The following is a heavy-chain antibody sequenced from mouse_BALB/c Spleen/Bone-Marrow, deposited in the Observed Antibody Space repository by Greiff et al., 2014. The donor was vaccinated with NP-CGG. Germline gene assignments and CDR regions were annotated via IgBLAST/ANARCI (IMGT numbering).Heavy chain of an antibody. Sequence: QVQLQQSGAELARPGASVKMSCKASGYTFTSYTMHWVKQRPGQGLEWIGYINPSSGYTNYNQKFKDKATLTADKSSSTAYMQLSSLTSEDSAVYYCARERNWDSFAHWGQGTLVTVSA. V-gene: IGHV1-4*01. CDR3: ARERNWDSFAH. D-gene: IGHD4-1*01. CDR1: GYTFTSYT. J-gene: IGHJ3*01. CDR2: INPSSGYT.